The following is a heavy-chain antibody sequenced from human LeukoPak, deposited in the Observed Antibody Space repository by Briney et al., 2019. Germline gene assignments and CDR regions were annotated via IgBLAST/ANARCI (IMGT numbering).Heavy chain of an antibody. J-gene: IGHJ4*02. CDR3: ARDRYYGGETPFDY. V-gene: IGHV1-69*13. CDR1: GGTFSSYA. Sequence: GASVKVSCKASGGTFSSYAISWVRQAPGQGLEWMGGIIPIFGTANYAQKFQGRVTITADESTSTAYMELSSLTSEDSAVYYCARDRYYGGETPFDYWGQGTLVTVSS. D-gene: IGHD4-23*01. CDR2: IIPIFGTA.